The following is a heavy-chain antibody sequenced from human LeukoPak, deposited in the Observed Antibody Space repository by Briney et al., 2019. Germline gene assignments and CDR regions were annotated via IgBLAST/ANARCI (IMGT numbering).Heavy chain of an antibody. D-gene: IGHD2-2*03. V-gene: IGHV5-51*01. J-gene: IGHJ4*02. CDR1: GYSFTNYW. Sequence: GESLKISCKGSGYSFTNYWIGWVRRLPGKGLEWMGIIYPGDSDTRYSPSFQGQVTISADKSISTAYLQWSSLKASDTAMYYCARRGSGYCSSTSCDYFDYWGQGTLVTVSS. CDR3: ARRGSGYCSSTSCDYFDY. CDR2: IYPGDSDT.